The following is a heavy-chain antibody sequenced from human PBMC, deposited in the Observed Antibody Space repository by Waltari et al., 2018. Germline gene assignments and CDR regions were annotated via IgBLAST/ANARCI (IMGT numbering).Heavy chain of an antibody. Sequence: QVQLVQSGAEVKKPGASVKVSCKVSGYTLTELSMHWVRQAPGKGLEWMGGFDPEDGETIYEQQFQGRVTMTEDPSTDAAYMELSSLRSEDTAVYYCATDRKGELSLIFDYWGQGTLVTVSS. CDR3: ATDRKGELSLIFDY. J-gene: IGHJ4*02. D-gene: IGHD3-16*02. CDR1: GYTLTELS. CDR2: FDPEDGET. V-gene: IGHV1-24*01.